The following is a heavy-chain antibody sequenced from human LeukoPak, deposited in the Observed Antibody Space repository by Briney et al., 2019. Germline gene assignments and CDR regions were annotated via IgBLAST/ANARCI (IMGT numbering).Heavy chain of an antibody. CDR1: EFTFSSYG. D-gene: IGHD3-10*01. Sequence: GSLRLSCTASEFTFSSYGMHWVRQAPGKGLEWVAVISYDGSNKYYADSVKGRFTISRDNSKNTLYLQMNSLRAEDTAVYYCAKDHGSGSYYAPIRSDFWGQGTLVTVSS. V-gene: IGHV3-30*18. CDR3: AKDHGSGSYYAPIRSDF. J-gene: IGHJ4*02. CDR2: ISYDGSNK.